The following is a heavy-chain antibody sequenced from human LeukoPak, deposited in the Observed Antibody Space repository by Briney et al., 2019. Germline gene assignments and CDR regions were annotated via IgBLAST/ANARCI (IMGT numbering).Heavy chain of an antibody. V-gene: IGHV3-23*01. J-gene: IGHJ4*02. CDR1: GFTFSSYA. CDR2: ISGSGGST. CDR3: AKVFLDYCSGGSCSDY. Sequence: GGSLRLSCAASGFTFSSYAMSWVRQAPGKGLEWVSAISGSGGSTYYADSVKGRFTISRDNSKNTLYLQMNSLRAEDTAVYYCAKVFLDYCSGGSCSDYWGQGTLVTVPS. D-gene: IGHD2-15*01.